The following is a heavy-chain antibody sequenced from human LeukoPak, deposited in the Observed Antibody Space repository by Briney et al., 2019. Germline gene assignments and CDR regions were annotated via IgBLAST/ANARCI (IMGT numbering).Heavy chain of an antibody. V-gene: IGHV3-30-3*01. CDR3: ARDRRYCGGGSCYFDYFFDY. CDR2: ISYDGSIN. D-gene: IGHD2-15*01. Sequence: GGSLRLSRVGSGFTFNSYAVHWVRQAPGKGLEWVAVISYDGSINFYAASVKGRFTISRDNSKNTLYLQMNSLRAEDTALYFCARDRRYCGGGSCYFDYFFDYWGQGTLVTVSS. CDR1: GFTFNSYA. J-gene: IGHJ4*02.